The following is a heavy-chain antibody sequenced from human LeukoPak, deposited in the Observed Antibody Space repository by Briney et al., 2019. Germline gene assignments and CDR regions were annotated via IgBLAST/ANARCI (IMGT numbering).Heavy chain of an antibody. J-gene: IGHJ4*02. D-gene: IGHD2-15*01. CDR3: ARGGYCSGGSCYAVD. Sequence: AASVKVSCKASGGTFSSYAISWVRQAPGQGLEWMGGIIPIFGTANYAQKFQGRVTITTDESTSTAYMELSSLRSEDTAVYYCARGGYCSGGSCYAVDWGQGTLVTVSS. V-gene: IGHV1-69*05. CDR1: GGTFSSYA. CDR2: IIPIFGTA.